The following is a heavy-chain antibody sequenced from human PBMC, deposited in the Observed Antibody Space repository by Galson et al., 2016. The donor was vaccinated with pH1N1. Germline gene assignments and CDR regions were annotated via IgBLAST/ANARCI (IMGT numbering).Heavy chain of an antibody. CDR1: GFIFRNYA. CDR2: ISASGTIT. J-gene: IGHJ6*03. CDR3: AKNGTSIFGVITSPGPNYDVDV. V-gene: IGHV3-23*01. D-gene: IGHD3-3*01. Sequence: SLRLSCAASGFIFRNYAMSWVRQAPGKGLEWVSAISASGTITYYADSVKGRYIISRDNSGNTLYLQMNSLRAEDTAAYYCAKNGTSIFGVITSPGPNYDVDVWGQGTTVIVSS.